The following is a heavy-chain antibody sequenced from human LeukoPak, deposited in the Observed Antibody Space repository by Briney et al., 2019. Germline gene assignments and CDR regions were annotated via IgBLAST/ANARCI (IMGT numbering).Heavy chain of an antibody. Sequence: GGSLRLSCAASGFTSSDYYMSWIRQAPGKGLEWISYISGSGSSTYFADSVKGRFTISRDNAKNSLSLQMNSLRAEDTAVYYCARGTGFFDPWGEGTLVTVSS. J-gene: IGHJ5*02. CDR2: ISGSGSST. D-gene: IGHD1-1*01. V-gene: IGHV3-11*01. CDR1: GFTSSDYY. CDR3: ARGTGFFDP.